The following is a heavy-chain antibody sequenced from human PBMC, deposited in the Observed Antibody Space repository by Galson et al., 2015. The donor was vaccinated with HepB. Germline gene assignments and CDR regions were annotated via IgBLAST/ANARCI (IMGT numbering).Heavy chain of an antibody. V-gene: IGHV3-74*01. CDR3: ARDGAIYDFWSGYYFAGMLMDV. CDR1: GFTFSSYW. J-gene: IGHJ6*02. CDR2: INSDGSST. Sequence: SLRLSCAASGFTFSSYWMHWVRQAPGKGLVWVSRINSDGSSTSYADSVKGRFTISRDNAKNTLYLQMNSLRAEDTAVYYCARDGAIYDFWSGYYFAGMLMDVWGQGTTVTVSS. D-gene: IGHD3-3*01.